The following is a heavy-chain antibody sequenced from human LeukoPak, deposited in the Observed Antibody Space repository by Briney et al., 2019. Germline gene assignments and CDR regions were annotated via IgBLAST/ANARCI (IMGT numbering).Heavy chain of an antibody. Sequence: SQTLSLTCTVSGGSIISGSYYWSWIRQPAGKGLEWIGRISSSGNTNYNPSLKGRVTISIDTSKNQFSLKLSSVTAADTAVYYCARSPSAGWFDPWGQGTLVTVSS. CDR3: ARSPSAGWFDP. CDR1: GGSIISGSYY. V-gene: IGHV4-61*02. J-gene: IGHJ5*02. CDR2: ISSSGNT.